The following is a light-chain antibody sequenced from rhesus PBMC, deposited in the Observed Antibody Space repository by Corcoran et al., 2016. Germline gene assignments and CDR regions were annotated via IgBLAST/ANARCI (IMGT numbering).Light chain of an antibody. CDR1: SSDIGGYTS. CDR3: SSFAGSNTYI. V-gene: IGLV2-32*02. CDR2: EDN. J-gene: IGLJ1*01. Sequence: QAALTQPRSVSGSPGQSVTISCTGTSSDIGGYTSVSWYQQHPGTAPKLTIYEDNKRPSGVSDRFSGSKSGNTASLTISGLQAEDEADYYCSSFAGSNTYICGAGTRLTVL.